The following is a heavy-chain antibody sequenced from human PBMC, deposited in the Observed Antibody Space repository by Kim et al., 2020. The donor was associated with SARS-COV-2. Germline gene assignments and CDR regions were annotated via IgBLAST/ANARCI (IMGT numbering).Heavy chain of an antibody. Sequence: GGSLRLSCAASGFTFSSYAMSWVRQAPGKGLEWVSAISGSGGSTYYADSVKGRFTISRDNSKNTLYLQMNSLRAEDTAVYYCATSKAMVRGVIIPLDYWGQGTLVTVSS. V-gene: IGHV3-23*01. J-gene: IGHJ4*02. CDR1: GFTFSSYA. CDR2: ISGSGGST. D-gene: IGHD3-10*01. CDR3: ATSKAMVRGVIIPLDY.